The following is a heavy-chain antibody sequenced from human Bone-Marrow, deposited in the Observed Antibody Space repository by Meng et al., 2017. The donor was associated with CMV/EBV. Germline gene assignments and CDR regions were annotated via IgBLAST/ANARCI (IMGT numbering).Heavy chain of an antibody. CDR1: GFSFRDYY. V-gene: IGHV3-11*01. CDR2: ISSSAATI. J-gene: IGHJ3*02. D-gene: IGHD3-3*01. Sequence: LTCAASGFSFRDYYMSWIRQAPAKGLEWVSYISSSAATIYYADSVKGRFTISRDNAKNSLFLQMNSLRAEDTAVYYCARDSRTYYDFWSGRLDAFDIWGQGTMVTVSS. CDR3: ARDSRTYYDFWSGRLDAFDI.